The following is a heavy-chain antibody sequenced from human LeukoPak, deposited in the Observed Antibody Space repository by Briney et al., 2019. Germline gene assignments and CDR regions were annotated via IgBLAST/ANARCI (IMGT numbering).Heavy chain of an antibody. Sequence: SQNLSLTCTVSGGSSSSGDYYWRWIRQPPGKGLEWIGYIYYSGSTYYNPSLKSRVTISVDTSKNQFSLKLSSVTAADTAVYYCARDRRLGLSSPNYYYYMDVWGKGTTVTVSS. D-gene: IGHD3-16*01. J-gene: IGHJ6*03. CDR2: IYYSGST. V-gene: IGHV4-30-4*08. CDR3: ARDRRLGLSSPNYYYYMDV. CDR1: GGSSSSGDYY.